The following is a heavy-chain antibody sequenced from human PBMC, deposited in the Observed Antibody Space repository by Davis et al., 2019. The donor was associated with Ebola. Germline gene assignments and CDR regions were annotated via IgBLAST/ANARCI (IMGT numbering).Heavy chain of an antibody. V-gene: IGHV3-23*01. CDR1: GFTISNYI. D-gene: IGHD4-23*01. CDR3: AKRWQVRYFGY. CDR2: ISDSTGAT. Sequence: GESLKISCAASGFTISNYIMSWVRQSPGKGLEWVSSISDSTGATYYTDSVKGRFTVSSDNSKNTVDLHMNSLRVEDTAVYYCAKRWQVRYFGYWGQGTLVTVSS. J-gene: IGHJ4*02.